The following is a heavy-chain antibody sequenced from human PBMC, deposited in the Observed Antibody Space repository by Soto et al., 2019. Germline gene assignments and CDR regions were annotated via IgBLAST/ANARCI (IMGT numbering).Heavy chain of an antibody. CDR2: IGTSHSDT. CDR3: ARDLVGGRVPWVDSLDF. D-gene: IGHD1-26*01. J-gene: IGHJ4*02. CDR1: GFSFSDYY. Sequence: QVQLVESGGGLVKPGGALSLSCAASGFSFSDYYMTWIRQAPGKGLEWVSYIGTSHSDTRYADSVKGRFTISRDNAKNSLYLQMNSLSAEDTAVYYCARDLVGGRVPWVDSLDFWGQGTLVSVSS. V-gene: IGHV3-11*06.